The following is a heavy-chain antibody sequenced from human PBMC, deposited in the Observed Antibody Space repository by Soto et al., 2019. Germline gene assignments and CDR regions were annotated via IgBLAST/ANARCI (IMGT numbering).Heavy chain of an antibody. D-gene: IGHD3-10*01. CDR2: ISSSSSYI. Sequence: GGSLRLSCAASGFTFSSYSMNWVRQAPGKGLEWVSSISSSSSYIYYADSVKGRFTISRDNAKNSLYLQMNSLRAEDTAVYYCAGGIYYGSGSYYTAGTYYFDYWGQGTLVSVSS. CDR3: AGGIYYGSGSYYTAGTYYFDY. V-gene: IGHV3-21*01. J-gene: IGHJ4*02. CDR1: GFTFSSYS.